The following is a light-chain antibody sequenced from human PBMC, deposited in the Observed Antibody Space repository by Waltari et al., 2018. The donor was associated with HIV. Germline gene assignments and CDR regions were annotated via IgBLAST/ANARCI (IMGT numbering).Light chain of an antibody. V-gene: IGLV2-14*03. Sequence: QSALTQPASVSGSPGQSITISCTGTSSDIGGSNYVSWYQQHPGKPTKVLSYDVINRLSGIPDLFSGSRPGSTASLTISGLQAEDEADYYCASYTARSSPWVFGGGTKLT. CDR2: DVI. CDR1: SSDIGGSNY. J-gene: IGLJ3*02. CDR3: ASYTARSSPWV.